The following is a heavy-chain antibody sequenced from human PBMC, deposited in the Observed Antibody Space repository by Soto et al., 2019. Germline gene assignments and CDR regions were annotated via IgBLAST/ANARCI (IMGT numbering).Heavy chain of an antibody. J-gene: IGHJ6*02. CDR3: ATDRSHVGYYYGVDV. D-gene: IGHD3-16*01. CDR2: ISSDGANT. V-gene: IGHV3-30-3*01. Sequence: PGGSLRLSCAASGFTFSTYALHWVRQAPGKGLEWVSLISSDGANTYYADFVKGRFTSSRDNSKNTLYLQMHSLRDEDTALYYCATDRSHVGYYYGVDVWGQGTTVTVS. CDR1: GFTFSTYA.